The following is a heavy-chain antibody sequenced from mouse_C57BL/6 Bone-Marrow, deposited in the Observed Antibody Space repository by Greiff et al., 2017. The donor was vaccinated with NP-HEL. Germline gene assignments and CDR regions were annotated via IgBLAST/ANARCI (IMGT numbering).Heavy chain of an antibody. CDR2: IDPSDSYT. V-gene: IGHV1-50*01. CDR1: GYTFTSYW. Sequence: VQLQQPGAELVKPGASVKLSCKASGYTFTSYWMQWVKQRPGQGLEWIGEIDPSDSYTNYNQKFKGKATLTVDTSSSTAYMQLSSLTSEDSAVYYCATYDYDFDYWGQGTTLTVSS. J-gene: IGHJ2*01. D-gene: IGHD2-4*01. CDR3: ATYDYDFDY.